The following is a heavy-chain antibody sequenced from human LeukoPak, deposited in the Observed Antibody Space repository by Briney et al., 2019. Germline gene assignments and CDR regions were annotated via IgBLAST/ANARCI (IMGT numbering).Heavy chain of an antibody. Sequence: SETLSPTCTVSGASIHDDHFTWIRQPPGRGLEWIGFVYYRGSAKYNPSLESRVTISVDTSKKQISLILKSVTAADTAVYYCGRNFEASSTWYIQYWGQGSLVTVSS. J-gene: IGHJ1*01. CDR1: GASIHDDH. CDR2: VYYRGSA. V-gene: IGHV4-59*12. D-gene: IGHD2-2*01. CDR3: GRNFEASSTWYIQY.